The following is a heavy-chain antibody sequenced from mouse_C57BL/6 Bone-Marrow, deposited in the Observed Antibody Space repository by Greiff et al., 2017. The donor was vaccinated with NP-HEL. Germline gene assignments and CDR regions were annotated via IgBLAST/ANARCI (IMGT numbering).Heavy chain of an antibody. CDR3: ARHYYGSSSALDY. J-gene: IGHJ4*01. Sequence: EVQLVESGGGLVQPGGSLKLSCAASGFTFSGYYMYWVRQTPEKRLEWVAYISNGGGSTYYPDTVKGRFTLSIDNATNTLYLQTSRLYSDDTAMYYSARHYYGSSSALDYWGQGTTVTVSS. CDR2: ISNGGGST. CDR1: GFTFSGYY. V-gene: IGHV5-12*01. D-gene: IGHD1-1*01.